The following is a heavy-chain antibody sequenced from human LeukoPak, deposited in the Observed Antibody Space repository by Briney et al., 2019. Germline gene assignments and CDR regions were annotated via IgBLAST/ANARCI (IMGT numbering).Heavy chain of an antibody. CDR1: GGSFSGYY. Sequence: SETPSLTCAVYGGSFSGYYWSWIRQPPGKGLEWIGEINHSGSTNYNPSLKSRVTISVDTSKNQFSLKLSSVTAADTAVYYCARGKVATIRKNWFDPWGQGTLVTVSS. CDR3: ARGKVATIRKNWFDP. CDR2: INHSGST. J-gene: IGHJ5*02. V-gene: IGHV4-34*01. D-gene: IGHD5-12*01.